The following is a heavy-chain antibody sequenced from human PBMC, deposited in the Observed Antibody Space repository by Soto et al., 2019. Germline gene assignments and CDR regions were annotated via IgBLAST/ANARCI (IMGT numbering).Heavy chain of an antibody. V-gene: IGHV4-39*01. Sequence: QLQLQESGPGLVKPSETLSLTCTVSGGSISSSSYYWGWIRQPPGKGLEWIGSIYYSGSTYYNPSLKSRVPISVDTSKNQFSLKLSSVTAADTAVYYCAAYSSSSGGNFDYWGQGTLVTVSS. J-gene: IGHJ4*02. CDR3: AAYSSSSGGNFDY. CDR1: GGSISSSSYY. D-gene: IGHD6-6*01. CDR2: IYYSGST.